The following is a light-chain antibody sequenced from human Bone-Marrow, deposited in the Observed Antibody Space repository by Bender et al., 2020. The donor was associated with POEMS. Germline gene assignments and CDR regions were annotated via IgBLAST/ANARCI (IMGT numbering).Light chain of an antibody. J-gene: IGLJ3*02. CDR1: SSNIGSKT. CDR3: SSWDDSLSGWV. V-gene: IGLV1-44*01. Sequence: QSVLTQPPSASGTPGQRVTISCSGSSSNIGSKTVNWFQQLPGTAPKLLIYNNNRRPSGVPDRFSGSKSGTSASLVISGLQSEDEADYYCSSWDDSLSGWVFGGGTKLTVL. CDR2: NNN.